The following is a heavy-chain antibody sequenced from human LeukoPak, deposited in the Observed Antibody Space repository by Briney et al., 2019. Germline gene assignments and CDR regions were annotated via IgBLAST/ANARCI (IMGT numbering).Heavy chain of an antibody. CDR3: ARVKGGIAARINAFDI. V-gene: IGHV1-69*13. CDR1: GDTFSSYA. D-gene: IGHD6-6*01. Sequence: ASVKVSCKASGDTFSSYAISWVRQAPGQGLEWMGGIIPIFGTANYAQKFQGRVTITADESTSTAYMELSSLRSEDTAVYYCARVKGGIAARINAFDIWGQGTMVTVSS. J-gene: IGHJ3*02. CDR2: IIPIFGTA.